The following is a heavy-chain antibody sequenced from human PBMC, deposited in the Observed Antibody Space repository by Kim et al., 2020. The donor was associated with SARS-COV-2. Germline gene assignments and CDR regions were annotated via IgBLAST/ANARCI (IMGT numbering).Heavy chain of an antibody. CDR3: ATASNYDILTGYSHPPDY. CDR2: SDPEDGET. D-gene: IGHD3-9*01. Sequence: ASVKVSCKVSGYTLTELSMHWVRQAPGKGLEWMGGSDPEDGETIYAQKFQGRVTMTEDTSTDTAYMALSSLRSEDTAVYYCATASNYDILTGYSHPPDYWGQGTLVTVSS. V-gene: IGHV1-24*01. J-gene: IGHJ4*02. CDR1: GYTLTELS.